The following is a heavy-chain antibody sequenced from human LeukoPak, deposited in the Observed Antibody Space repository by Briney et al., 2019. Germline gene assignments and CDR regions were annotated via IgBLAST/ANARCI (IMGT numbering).Heavy chain of an antibody. CDR2: FVRGST. CDR1: GFTLSSYP. V-gene: IGHV3-23*01. CDR3: TRAAPYGTSWYGKNDY. Sequence: GGSLRLSCAASGFTLSSYPMNWVRQAPGKGLEWVSTFVRGSTYYADTVQGRFTISRDSSKNTLYLQMNSLRADDTALYFCTRAAPYGTSWYGKNDYWGQGTLVAVSS. D-gene: IGHD6-13*01. J-gene: IGHJ4*02.